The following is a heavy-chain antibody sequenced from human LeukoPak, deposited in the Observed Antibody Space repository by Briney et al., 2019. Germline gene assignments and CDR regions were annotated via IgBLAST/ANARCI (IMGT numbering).Heavy chain of an antibody. CDR2: ISGRGDET. V-gene: IGHV3-23*01. Sequence: GGSLRLSCAASGFTFSDYVMSWVRQAPGGGLEWVSAISGRGDETFHADSVKGRYTTSRDNSKNTLSLQMSSLRVEDSAVYFCAKDTSAWWYHRAYMNVWGTGTTVTVSS. CDR1: GFTFSDYV. CDR3: AKDTSAWWYHRAYMNV. D-gene: IGHD2-15*01. J-gene: IGHJ6*03.